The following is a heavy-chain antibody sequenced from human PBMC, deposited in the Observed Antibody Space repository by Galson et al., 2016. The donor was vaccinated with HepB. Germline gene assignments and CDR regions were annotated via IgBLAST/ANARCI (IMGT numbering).Heavy chain of an antibody. CDR3: TTDRGYSSGWYYYGMDV. J-gene: IGHJ6*02. CDR1: GFTFSSAW. Sequence: SLRLSCAASGFTFSSAWMSWVRQAPGKGLEWVGRIKSKTDGGTTDYAAPVKGRFTISRNDSKNTLYLQMNSLKTEDTAVYYCTTDRGYSSGWYYYGMDVWGQGTTVTVSS. V-gene: IGHV3-15*01. D-gene: IGHD6-19*01. CDR2: IKSKTDGGTT.